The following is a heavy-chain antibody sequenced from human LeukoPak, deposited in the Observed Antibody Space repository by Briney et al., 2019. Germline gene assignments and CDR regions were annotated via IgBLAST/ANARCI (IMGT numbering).Heavy chain of an antibody. CDR3: ARDNPPDY. CDR1: GFTFSSSW. CDR2: IKHDGSEK. J-gene: IGHJ4*02. V-gene: IGHV3-7*03. Sequence: HPGGSLRLSCVASGFTFSSSWMSWVRQAPGKGLEWVANIKHDGSEKSYVESVRGRFTISRDNAKNSLYLQLNSLRAEDTALYYCARDNPPDYWGQGTLVTVSS.